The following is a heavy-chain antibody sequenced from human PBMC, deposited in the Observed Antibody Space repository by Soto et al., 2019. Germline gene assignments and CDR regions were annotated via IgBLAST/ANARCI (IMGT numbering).Heavy chain of an antibody. J-gene: IGHJ4*02. V-gene: IGHV3-23*01. CDR3: ARGPSYSDSYFDH. CDR1: GFTFSSYV. Sequence: GGSLRLSCAASGFTFSSYVMNWVRQAPGRGLEWVSAISGSGGSTYYADSVKGRFTISRDNSKNMVYLQMNSLRLEDTAVYYCARGPSYSDSYFDHWGQGTLVTVSS. CDR2: ISGSGGST. D-gene: IGHD4-17*01.